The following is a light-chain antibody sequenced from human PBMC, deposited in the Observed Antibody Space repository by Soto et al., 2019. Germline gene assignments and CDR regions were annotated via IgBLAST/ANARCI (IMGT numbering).Light chain of an antibody. CDR1: QSISSY. CDR2: AAS. CDR3: QQSYSTLSIT. V-gene: IGKV1-39*01. Sequence: DIPMTQSPSSLSASVGDRVTITCRASQSISSYLNWYQQKPGKAPKLLIYAASSLQSGVPPRFSGSGSGTDFTLTISSLQPEDFATYYCQQSYSTLSITFGQGTRLEIK. J-gene: IGKJ5*01.